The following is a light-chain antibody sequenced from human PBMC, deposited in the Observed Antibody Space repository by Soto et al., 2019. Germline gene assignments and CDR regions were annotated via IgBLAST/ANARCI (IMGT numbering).Light chain of an antibody. CDR1: SSDVGGYSY. CDR2: DVT. CDR3: CSYAGSYTLVV. J-gene: IGLJ2*01. V-gene: IGLV2-11*01. Sequence: QPVLTQPRSVSGSPGQSVTISCTGTSSDVGGYSYVSWYQQHPGKAPKLMIYDVTKRPSGVPDRFSGSKSGNTASLTISGLQTEDEADYYCCSYAGSYTLVVFGGGTKLTVL.